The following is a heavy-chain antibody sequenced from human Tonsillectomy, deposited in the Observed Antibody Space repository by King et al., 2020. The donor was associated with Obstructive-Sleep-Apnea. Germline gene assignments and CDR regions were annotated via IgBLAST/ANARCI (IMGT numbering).Heavy chain of an antibody. Sequence: QLQESGPGLGKPSETLSLTCTVSGGSISSYYWSWIRQPPGKGLEWIGYIYYSGSTNYNPSLKSRVTISVDTSKNQFSRKLSSVTAADTAVCYCARDSGGSGTAYFDYWGQGTLVTVSS. CDR1: GGSISSYY. CDR3: ARDSGGSGTAYFDY. V-gene: IGHV4-59*01. J-gene: IGHJ4*02. CDR2: IYYSGST. D-gene: IGHD3-10*01.